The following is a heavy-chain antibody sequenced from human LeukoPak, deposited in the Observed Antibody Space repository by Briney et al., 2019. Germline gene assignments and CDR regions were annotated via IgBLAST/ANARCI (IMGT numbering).Heavy chain of an antibody. CDR2: ISNGGGLT. CDR3: ARQWHGYYDSSGFLSYAFDI. CDR1: GFTFSNYG. D-gene: IGHD3-22*01. J-gene: IGHJ3*02. V-gene: IGHV3-23*01. Sequence: PGGSLRLSCAASGFTFSNYGMSWVRQAPGKGLEWVSAISNGGGLTYYADSVKGRFTISRDNSKNTVHLQMNSLRAEDTAVYYCARQWHGYYDSSGFLSYAFDIWGQGTMVTVSS.